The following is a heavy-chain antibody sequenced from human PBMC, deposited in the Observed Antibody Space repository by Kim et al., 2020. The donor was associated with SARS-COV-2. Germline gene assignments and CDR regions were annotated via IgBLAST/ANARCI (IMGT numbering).Heavy chain of an antibody. CDR2: ISYDGSNK. J-gene: IGHJ6*02. Sequence: GGSLRLSCAASGFTFSSYGMHWVRQAPGKGLEWVAGISYDGSNKYYADSVKGRFTISRDNSKNTLYLQMNSLRAEDTAVYYCAKEPGSGSYYAWTYYYYGMDVWGQENAVTVSS. CDR1: GFTFSSYG. V-gene: IGHV3-30*18. CDR3: AKEPGSGSYYAWTYYYYGMDV. D-gene: IGHD3-10*01.